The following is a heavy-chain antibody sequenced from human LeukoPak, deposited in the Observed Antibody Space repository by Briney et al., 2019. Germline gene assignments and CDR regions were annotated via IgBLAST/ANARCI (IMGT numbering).Heavy chain of an antibody. CDR1: GFTFSTSN. CDR2: ITPGGSNM. D-gene: IGHD3-3*01. J-gene: IGHJ4*02. CDR3: ASWSGSSVPDY. Sequence: GGSLRLSCAASGFTFSTSNMNWVRQTPEKGLEWVSTITPGGSNMYYHDSVKGRFTISRDNAKNLLFLQMNSLRAEDTAVYYCASWSGSSVPDYWGQGTLVTVSS. V-gene: IGHV3-21*01.